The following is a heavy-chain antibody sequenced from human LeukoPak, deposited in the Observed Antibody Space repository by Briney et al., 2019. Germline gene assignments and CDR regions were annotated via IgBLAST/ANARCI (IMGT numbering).Heavy chain of an antibody. D-gene: IGHD6-13*01. CDR1: GGSISSYY. V-gene: IGHV4-59*01. J-gene: IGHJ4*02. Sequence: SETLSLTCPVSGGSISSYYWSWIRQPPGKGLEWVGYIYYSGTTKYNPSLKSRVSISVDTSKSQFSLKMSSVTAADTAVYYCARGVYIAAAQYAYWGQGTLVTVSS. CDR3: ARGVYIAAAQYAY. CDR2: IYYSGTT.